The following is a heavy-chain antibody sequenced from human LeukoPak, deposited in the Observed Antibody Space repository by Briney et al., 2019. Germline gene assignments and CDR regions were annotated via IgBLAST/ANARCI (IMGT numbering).Heavy chain of an antibody. D-gene: IGHD6-19*01. V-gene: IGHV4-30-4*08. CDR3: ARDLSRVAGTLDY. Sequence: SETLSLTCTVSGGSISSGDYYLSWTRQPPGKGLEWIGYIYYSGSTYYNPSLKSRVTISVDTSKNQFSLKLSSVTAADTAVYYCARDLSRVAGTLDYWGQGTLVTVSS. CDR2: IYYSGST. CDR1: GGSISSGDYY. J-gene: IGHJ4*02.